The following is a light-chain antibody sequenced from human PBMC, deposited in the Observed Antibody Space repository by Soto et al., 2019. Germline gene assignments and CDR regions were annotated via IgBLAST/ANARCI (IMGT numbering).Light chain of an antibody. J-gene: IGKJ4*01. CDR3: QHYEILPLT. CDR1: QSVSTSY. V-gene: IGKV3-15*01. Sequence: EIVMNQSPFTLSLSTRERATVSCRASQSVSTSYLAWYQQKPGQAPRLLVYGASTRASGISPRFTGSGSGTDFNLTISSLQSEDLAVYYCQHYEILPLTFGEGSKVDIK. CDR2: GAS.